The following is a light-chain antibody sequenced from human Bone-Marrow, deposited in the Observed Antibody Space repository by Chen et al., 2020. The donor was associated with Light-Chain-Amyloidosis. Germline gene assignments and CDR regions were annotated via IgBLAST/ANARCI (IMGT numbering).Light chain of an antibody. CDR3: SSYTITNTLV. CDR2: EVT. J-gene: IGLJ1*01. V-gene: IGLV2-14*01. Sequence: SGLTQPAPASGSPGPAITISCTGTSSDVGGDNHVSWYQQHPDQAPKLMIYEVTNRPSWVPDRFSGSKSDNTASLTISGLQTEDEADYFCSSYTITNTLVFGSGTRVTVL. CDR1: SSDVGGDNH.